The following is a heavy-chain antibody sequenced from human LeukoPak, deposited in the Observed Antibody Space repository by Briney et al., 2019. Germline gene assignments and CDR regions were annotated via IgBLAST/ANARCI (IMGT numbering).Heavy chain of an antibody. CDR2: IYYSGST. CDR3: AREVGSRIFDY. D-gene: IGHD1-26*01. J-gene: IGHJ4*02. Sequence: SETLSLTCTVSGGSISSYYWSWIRQHPGKGLEWIGYIYYSGSTNYNPSLKSRVTISVDTSKNQFSLKLSSVTAADTAVYYCAREVGSRIFDYWGQGTLVTVSS. V-gene: IGHV4-59*01. CDR1: GGSISSYY.